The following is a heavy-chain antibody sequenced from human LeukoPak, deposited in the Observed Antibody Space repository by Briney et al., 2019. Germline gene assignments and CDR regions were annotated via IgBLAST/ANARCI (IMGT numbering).Heavy chain of an antibody. V-gene: IGHV1-69*05. Sequence: GASVKISCKASGGTFSSYAISWVRQAPGQGLEWMGGIIPIFGTANYAQKFQGGVTITTDESTSTAYMELSSLRSEDTAVYYCARDHRGAVASYYYYYYMDVWGKGTTVTVSS. D-gene: IGHD6-19*01. J-gene: IGHJ6*03. CDR2: IIPIFGTA. CDR3: ARDHRGAVASYYYYYYMDV. CDR1: GGTFSSYA.